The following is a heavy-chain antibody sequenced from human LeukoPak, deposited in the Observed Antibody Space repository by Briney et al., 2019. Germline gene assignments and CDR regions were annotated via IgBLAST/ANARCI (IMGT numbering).Heavy chain of an antibody. CDR1: GGSISSYY. V-gene: IGHV4-59*01. CDR3: ARDPGLGYYGSGSLLGFDY. D-gene: IGHD3-10*01. Sequence: SETLSLTCTVSGGSISSYYWSWIRQPPGKGLEWIGYIYYSGSTNYNPSLKSRVTISVDTSKNQFSLKLSSVTAADTAVCYCARDPGLGYYGSGSLLGFDYWGQGTLVTVSS. J-gene: IGHJ4*02. CDR2: IYYSGST.